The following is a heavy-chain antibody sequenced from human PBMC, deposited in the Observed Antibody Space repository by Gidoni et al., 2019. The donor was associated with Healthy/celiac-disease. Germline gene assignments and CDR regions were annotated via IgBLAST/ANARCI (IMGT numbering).Heavy chain of an antibody. CDR2: IYPGDSDT. Sequence: EVQLVQSGAEVNKPGESLKISCTGSGYSFTRYWIGWVRQMPGKGLEWMGIIYPGDSDTRYSPSFQGQVTISADKSISTAYLQWSSLKASDTAMYYCARLTSADSIPYYFDYWGQGTLVTVSS. J-gene: IGHJ4*02. V-gene: IGHV5-51*03. CDR1: GYSFTRYW. D-gene: IGHD3-22*01. CDR3: ARLTSADSIPYYFDY.